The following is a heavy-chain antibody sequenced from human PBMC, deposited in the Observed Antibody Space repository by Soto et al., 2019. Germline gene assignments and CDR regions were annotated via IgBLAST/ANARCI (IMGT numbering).Heavy chain of an antibody. CDR1: GFTFSSYA. V-gene: IGHV3-30-3*01. Sequence: QVQLVESGGGVVQPGRSLRLSCAASGFTFSSYAMHWVRQAPGKGLEWVAVISYDGSNKYYADSVKCRFTISRDNSKNPLYLQMNSLRAEDTAVYYCARETRYSSERGLDYWGQGTLVTVSS. CDR3: ARETRYSSERGLDY. J-gene: IGHJ4*02. CDR2: ISYDGSNK. D-gene: IGHD1-26*01.